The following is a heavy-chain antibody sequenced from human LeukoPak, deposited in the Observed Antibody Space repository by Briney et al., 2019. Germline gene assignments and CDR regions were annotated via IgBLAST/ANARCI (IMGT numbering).Heavy chain of an antibody. CDR1: GYTFTSYY. D-gene: IGHD2-21*02. Sequence: EASVKVSCKASGYTFTSYYMHWVRQAPGQGLEWMGIINPSGGSTSYAQKFQGRVTMTRDMSTSTVYMELSSLRSEDTAVYYCARDRAYCGGDCYSGHDAFDIWGQGTMVTVSS. J-gene: IGHJ3*02. CDR2: INPSGGST. V-gene: IGHV1-46*01. CDR3: ARDRAYCGGDCYSGHDAFDI.